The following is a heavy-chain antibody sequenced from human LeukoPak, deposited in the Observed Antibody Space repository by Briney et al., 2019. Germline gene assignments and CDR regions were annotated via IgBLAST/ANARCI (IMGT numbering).Heavy chain of an antibody. V-gene: IGHV3-74*01. CDR3: IKAYGGNSYYYFDL. D-gene: IGHD4-23*01. CDR2: INSDGSST. J-gene: IGHJ2*01. CDR1: GFTFSSYW. Sequence: GGSLRLSCAASGFTFSSYWMHWVRQAPGKGLVWVSRINSDGSSTSYADSVKGRFTISRDNAKNTPYLQMSSLRAEDTAVYYCIKAYGGNSYYYFDLWGRGTLVTVSS.